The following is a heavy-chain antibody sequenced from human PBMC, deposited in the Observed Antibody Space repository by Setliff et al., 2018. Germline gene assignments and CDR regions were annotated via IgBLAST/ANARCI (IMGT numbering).Heavy chain of an antibody. CDR1: GYTFTSYG. Sequence: ASVKVSCKASGYTFTSYGINWVRQAPGQGLEWMGWINAYAQKFQGRVTMTIDTPTSTAYMELRSLRSDDTAVYYCVREGVDRRSSTDYRYYMDVWGKGTTVTVSS. D-gene: IGHD6-6*01. CDR2: INA. CDR3: VREGVDRRSSTDYRYYMDV. J-gene: IGHJ6*03. V-gene: IGHV1-18*01.